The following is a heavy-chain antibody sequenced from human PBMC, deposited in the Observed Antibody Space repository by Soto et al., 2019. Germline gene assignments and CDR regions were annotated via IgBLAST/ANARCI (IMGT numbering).Heavy chain of an antibody. V-gene: IGHV3-23*01. CDR2: ISGSGGST. Sequence: GGSLRLSCAASGFTFSSYAMSWVRQAPGKGLEWVSAISGSGGSTYYADSVKGRFTISRDNSKNTLYLQMNSLRAEDTAVYYCAKDMAPSIAARPSDYWGQGTLVTVSS. J-gene: IGHJ4*02. D-gene: IGHD6-6*01. CDR3: AKDMAPSIAARPSDY. CDR1: GFTFSSYA.